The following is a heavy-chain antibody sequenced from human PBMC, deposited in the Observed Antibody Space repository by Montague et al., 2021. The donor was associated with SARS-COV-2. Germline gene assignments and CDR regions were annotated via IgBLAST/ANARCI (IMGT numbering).Heavy chain of an antibody. J-gene: IGHJ3*02. CDR3: ARGSGWMGNAFDI. CDR1: GGSISSYY. Sequence: SETLSLTCTVSGGSISSYYWSWIRQPPGKGLEWIGYIYYSGSTNYNPSLKGRVTISVDTSKNQFSLKLSSVTAADTAVYYCARGSGWMGNAFDIWGQGTMVTGSS. D-gene: IGHD6-19*01. CDR2: IYYSGST. V-gene: IGHV4-59*01.